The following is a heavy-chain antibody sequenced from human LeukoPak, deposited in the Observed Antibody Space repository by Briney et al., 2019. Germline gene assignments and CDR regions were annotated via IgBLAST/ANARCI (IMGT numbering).Heavy chain of an antibody. D-gene: IGHD5-18*01. J-gene: IGHJ4*02. Sequence: SQTLSLTCTVSGGSISSGDYYWSWIRQPPGKGLEWIGYIYYSGSTYYNPSLKSRVTISVDTSKNQFSLKLSSVTAADTAVYYCARIQRGYSYGYYFDYWGQGTLVTVSS. CDR3: ARIQRGYSYGYYFDY. V-gene: IGHV4-30-4*01. CDR1: GGSISSGDYY. CDR2: IYYSGST.